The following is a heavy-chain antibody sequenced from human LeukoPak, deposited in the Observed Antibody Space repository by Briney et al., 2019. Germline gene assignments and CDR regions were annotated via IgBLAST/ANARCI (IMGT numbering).Heavy chain of an antibody. V-gene: IGHV4-31*03. CDR2: IYYSGST. J-gene: IGHJ6*02. Sequence: PSETLSLTCTVSGGSISSGGYYWSWIRQPPGKGLEWIGYIYYSGSTYYNPSLKSRVTISVDTSKNQFSLKLSSVTAADTAVYYCARGPGGAAIYYYGMDVWGQGTTVTVSS. D-gene: IGHD5-18*01. CDR1: GGSISSGGYY. CDR3: ARGPGGAAIYYYGMDV.